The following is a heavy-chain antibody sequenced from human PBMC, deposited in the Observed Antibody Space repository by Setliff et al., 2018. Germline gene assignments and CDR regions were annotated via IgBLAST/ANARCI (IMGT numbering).Heavy chain of an antibody. CDR2: VYYSGYT. Sequence: PSETLSLTCNVSGGSVSSTSHYWGWIRQPPGKGMEWIGSVYYSGYTYYNPSLQSRVTISVDMSKNQFSLKLSSVTAADTAVYYCRFWSGCAAGACYSDYYYYMDVWGKGTTVTVSS. D-gene: IGHD3-3*01. J-gene: IGHJ6*03. CDR3: RFWSGCAAGACYSDYYYYMDV. V-gene: IGHV4-39*07. CDR1: GGSVSSTSHY.